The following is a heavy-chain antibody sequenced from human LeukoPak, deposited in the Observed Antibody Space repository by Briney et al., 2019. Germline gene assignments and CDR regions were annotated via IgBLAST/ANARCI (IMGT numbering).Heavy chain of an antibody. Sequence: GGSLRLSCAASGFIFSSYEMNWVRQAPGKGLELISYINSGTTTYYADFVKGRFTISRDNAKSSLYLQMNSLRAEDTAVYYCTRDGSGWFQHWGQGTLVTVSS. J-gene: IGHJ1*01. CDR1: GFIFSSYE. CDR3: TRDGSGWFQH. CDR2: INSGTTT. D-gene: IGHD6-19*01. V-gene: IGHV3-48*03.